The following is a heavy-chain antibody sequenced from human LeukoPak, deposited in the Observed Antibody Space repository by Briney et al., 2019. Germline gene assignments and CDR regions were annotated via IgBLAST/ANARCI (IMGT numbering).Heavy chain of an antibody. CDR1: GFTFRSYA. V-gene: IGHV3-23*01. J-gene: IGHJ4*02. Sequence: GGSLRLSCVVSGFTFRSYAMYWVRQAPGKGLEWVSEISGSPDNTYYADSVKGRFATSRDDSRNTLYLQMNSLRAEDTAVYYCARLVGASPFDYWGQGTPVTVSS. CDR2: ISGSPDNT. CDR3: ARLVGASPFDY. D-gene: IGHD1-26*01.